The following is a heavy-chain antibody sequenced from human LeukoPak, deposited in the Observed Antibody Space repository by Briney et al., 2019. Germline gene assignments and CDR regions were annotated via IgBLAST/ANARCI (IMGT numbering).Heavy chain of an antibody. V-gene: IGHV4-59*01. CDR3: AREDHAGLDI. CDR2: IDYTGGT. CDR1: GGAMTRNY. J-gene: IGHJ3*02. Sequence: NTSETLSLTCTVSGGAMTRNYLNWIRQFPGKGLEWIGYIDYTGGTNYNPSLKSRVIISGDTSKTEFSLKMSTGTAADTAVYYCAREDHAGLDIWGQGTMVTVSS.